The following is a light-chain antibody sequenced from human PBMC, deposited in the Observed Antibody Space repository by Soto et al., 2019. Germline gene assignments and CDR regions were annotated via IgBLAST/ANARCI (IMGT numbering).Light chain of an antibody. CDR2: EVS. J-gene: IGLJ1*01. CDR1: SSDVGGYNY. CDR3: SSYTITSTYV. V-gene: IGLV2-14*01. Sequence: QTALAPPSPGSGAPGQSLTISCTGTSSDVGGYNYVSWYQQHPGKAPKLMIYEVSDRPSGVSNRFSGSKSGNTASLTISGLQAEDEADYYCSSYTITSTYVFGTGTNVTVL.